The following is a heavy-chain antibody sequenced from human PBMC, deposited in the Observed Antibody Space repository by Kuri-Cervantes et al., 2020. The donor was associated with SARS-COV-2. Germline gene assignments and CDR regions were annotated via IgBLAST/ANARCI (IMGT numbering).Heavy chain of an antibody. J-gene: IGHJ4*02. Sequence: GGSLRLSCAASGFTFDDYAMHWVRQAPGKGLEWVSGISWNSGSIGYADSVKGRFTISRDNAKNSLYLQMNSLRAEDTALYYCAKDIIAAAGMTIDSWGQGTLVTVSS. CDR2: ISWNSGSI. CDR3: AKDIIAAAGMTIDS. D-gene: IGHD6-13*01. CDR1: GFTFDDYA. V-gene: IGHV3-9*01.